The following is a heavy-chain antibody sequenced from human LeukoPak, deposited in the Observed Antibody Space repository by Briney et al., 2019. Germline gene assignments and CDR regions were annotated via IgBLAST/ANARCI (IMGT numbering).Heavy chain of an antibody. Sequence: SETLSLTCTVSGGSISSYFWSWIRQPPGKGLEWIGYIYYSGSTNYNPSLKSRVTISVDTSKNQFSLKLSSVTAADTAVYYCATDGGPGGSSWYFDYWGQGTLVTVSS. V-gene: IGHV4-59*01. CDR2: IYYSGST. D-gene: IGHD6-13*01. J-gene: IGHJ4*02. CDR1: GGSISSYF. CDR3: ATDGGPGGSSWYFDY.